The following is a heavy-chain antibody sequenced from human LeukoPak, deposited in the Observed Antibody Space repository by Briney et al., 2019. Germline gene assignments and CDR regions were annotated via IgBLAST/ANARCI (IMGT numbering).Heavy chain of an antibody. D-gene: IGHD3-22*01. V-gene: IGHV4-34*01. J-gene: IGHJ5*02. CDR3: ARGQYYYDSSGYYTVYWFDP. CDR2: INHSGST. Sequence: SETLSLTCAVYGGSFSGYYWSWVRQPPGKGVEWLGEINHSGSTNYKPSLKSRVTISEETSKKQFSLKVSYVAAADTAVYYCARGQYYYDSSGYYTVYWFDPWGQGTLVTVSS. CDR1: GGSFSGYY.